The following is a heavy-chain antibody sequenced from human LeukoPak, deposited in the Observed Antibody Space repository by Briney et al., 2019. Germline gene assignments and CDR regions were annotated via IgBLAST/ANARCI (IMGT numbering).Heavy chain of an antibody. D-gene: IGHD3-10*01. Sequence: GGSLRLSCAASGFTFSSYWMHWVRQAPGKGLVWVSRINGDGSSTSYADSVQGRFTISRDNAKNTLYLQMNSLRAEDTAVYYCARDLRVRGVSSYFHYWGQGTLVTVSS. J-gene: IGHJ4*02. CDR3: ARDLRVRGVSSYFHY. CDR1: GFTFSSYW. V-gene: IGHV3-74*01. CDR2: INGDGSST.